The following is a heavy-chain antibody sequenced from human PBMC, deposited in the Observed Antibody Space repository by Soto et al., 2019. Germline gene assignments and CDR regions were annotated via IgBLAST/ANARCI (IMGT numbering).Heavy chain of an antibody. CDR2: ISGSGDST. V-gene: IGHV3-23*01. D-gene: IGHD5-12*01. CDR3: AKDAGVATISHFDY. CDR1: GFTFSSYA. Sequence: PGGSLRLSCAASGFTFSSYAMNWVRQAPGKGLEWVSGISGSGDSTYYAHSMKGRLTISRDNSKNTLYLQINSLRAEDTAVYYCAKDAGVATISHFDYWGQGTLVTVSS. J-gene: IGHJ4*02.